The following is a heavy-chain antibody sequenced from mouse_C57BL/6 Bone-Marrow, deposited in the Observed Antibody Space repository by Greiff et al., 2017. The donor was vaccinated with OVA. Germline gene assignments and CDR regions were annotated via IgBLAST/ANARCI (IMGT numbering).Heavy chain of an antibody. CDR1: GFTFSDAW. J-gene: IGHJ2*01. CDR2: IRNKANNHAT. D-gene: IGHD2-3*01. CDR3: TRHDGPYYFDY. Sequence: VQLKQSGGGLVQPGGSMKLSCAASGFTFSDAWMDWVRQSPEKGLEWVAEIRNKANNHATYYAESVKGRFTISRDDSKSSVYLQMNSLRAEDTGIYYCTRHDGPYYFDYWGQGTTLTVSS. V-gene: IGHV6-6*01.